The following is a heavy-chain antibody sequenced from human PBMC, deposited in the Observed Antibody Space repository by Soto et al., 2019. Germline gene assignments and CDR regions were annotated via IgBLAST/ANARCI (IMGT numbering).Heavy chain of an antibody. CDR2: IKQDGSEK. J-gene: IGHJ6*02. CDR3: ARDVGCSRTSCYKDGMDV. CDR1: GFTFSSYW. D-gene: IGHD2-2*02. Sequence: GGSLRLSCAASGFTFSSYWMSWVRQAPGKGLEWVANIKQDGSEKYYVDSVKGRFTIARDNAKNSLYLQMNSLRAEDTAVYYCARDVGCSRTSCYKDGMDVWGQGTTVTVSS. V-gene: IGHV3-7*01.